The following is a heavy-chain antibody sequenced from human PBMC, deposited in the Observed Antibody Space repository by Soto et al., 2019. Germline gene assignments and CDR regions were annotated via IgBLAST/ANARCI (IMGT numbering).Heavy chain of an antibody. CDR2: INPSGGST. D-gene: IGHD1-26*01. CDR3: ARGGSGSYSHWFDP. Sequence: ASVKVSCKASGYTFTSYYMHWVRQAPGQGLEWMGIINPSGGSTSYAQKFQDRVAITRDTSASTAYLELSSLTSEDTAVYYCARGGSGSYSHWFDPWGQGSLVTVSS. J-gene: IGHJ5*02. V-gene: IGHV1-46*01. CDR1: GYTFTSYY.